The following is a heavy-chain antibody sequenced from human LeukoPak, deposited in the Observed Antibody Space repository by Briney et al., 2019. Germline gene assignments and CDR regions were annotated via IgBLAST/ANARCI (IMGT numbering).Heavy chain of an antibody. V-gene: IGHV4-59*01. J-gene: IGHJ4*02. CDR1: GGSISSYY. Sequence: SETLSLTCTVSGGSISSYYWSWIRQPPGKGLEWIGYIYYSGSTNYNPSLKSRVTISVDTSKNQFSLKLSSVTAADTAVYYCARFPGSLIFDYWGQGTLVTVSS. CDR2: IYYSGST. CDR3: ARFPGSLIFDY.